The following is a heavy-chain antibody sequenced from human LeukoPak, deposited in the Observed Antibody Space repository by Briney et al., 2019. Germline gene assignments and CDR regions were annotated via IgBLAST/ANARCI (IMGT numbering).Heavy chain of an antibody. CDR3: ARGIAAAGTPGY. CDR2: IRSSSSYI. J-gene: IGHJ4*02. Sequence: PGGSLRLSCAASGFSFSSYSMNWVRQAPGKGLEWVSSIRSSSSYIYYADSVKGRFTISRDNAKNSLYLQMNSLRAEDTAVYYCARGIAAAGTPGYWGQGTLVTVSS. V-gene: IGHV3-21*01. D-gene: IGHD6-13*01. CDR1: GFSFSSYS.